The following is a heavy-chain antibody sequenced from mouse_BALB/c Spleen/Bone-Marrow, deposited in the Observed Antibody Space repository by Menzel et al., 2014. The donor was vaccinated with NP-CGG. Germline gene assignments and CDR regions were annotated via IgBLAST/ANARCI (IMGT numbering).Heavy chain of an antibody. J-gene: IGHJ3*01. CDR2: IYPGNSDT. CDR1: GYTFTSYW. V-gene: IGHV1-5*01. D-gene: IGHD2-1*01. Sequence: EVKVEESGTVLARPGASVKMSCKASGYTFTSYWMHWVKQRPGQGLEWIGAIYPGNSDTSYNQKFKGKAKLTAVTSTSTAYMELSSLTNEDSAVYYCTRLDGNLFTYWGQGTLVTVSA. CDR3: TRLDGNLFTY.